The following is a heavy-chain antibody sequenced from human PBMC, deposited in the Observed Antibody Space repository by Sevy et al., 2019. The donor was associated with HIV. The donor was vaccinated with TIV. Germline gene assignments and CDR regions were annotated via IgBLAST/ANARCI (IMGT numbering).Heavy chain of an antibody. D-gene: IGHD5-18*01. J-gene: IGHJ4*02. CDR2: ISYDGSKK. V-gene: IGHV3-30*04. Sequence: GGSLRLSCAASGFTFSSFAMHWVRQAPGKGLEWVAVISYDGSKKYYADSVKGRFSISRDNSENTVYLQMNSLRAEDTALYYCARDLTAIGYNYGYVDYWGQGILVTVSS. CDR3: ARDLTAIGYNYGYVDY. CDR1: GFTFSSFA.